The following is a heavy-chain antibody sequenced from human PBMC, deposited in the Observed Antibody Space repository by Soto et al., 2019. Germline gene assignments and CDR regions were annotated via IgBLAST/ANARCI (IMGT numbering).Heavy chain of an antibody. Sequence: SETLSLTCTVSGDSLSSGGHYWSWIRQHPGKGLEWIGHIYDSVNTYYSPSLRSRVTISADMSKNQFSLKLSSVTAADTAVYYCGGRGYYYGSGSGGEFDYWGQGTLVTVSS. CDR2: IYDSVNT. CDR3: GGRGYYYGSGSGGEFDY. CDR1: GDSLSSGGHY. V-gene: IGHV4-31*03. D-gene: IGHD3-10*01. J-gene: IGHJ4*02.